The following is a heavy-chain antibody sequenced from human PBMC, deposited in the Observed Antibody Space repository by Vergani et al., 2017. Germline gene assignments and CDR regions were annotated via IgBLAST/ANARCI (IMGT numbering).Heavy chain of an antibody. J-gene: IGHJ6*02. D-gene: IGHD3-10*01. CDR2: ISSSGNYV. CDR1: GFTFGSYS. V-gene: IGHV3-21*06. Sequence: EEHLVESGGGLVKPGGSLRLSCVASGFTFGSYSVNWVRQAPGRGLEWVSSISSSGNYVYYAASVKGRFSISRDNAKNLLSLQMNSLRADDTAVYYCARDQGSGNNRHHYGLDVWGQGTTVTVSS. CDR3: ARDQGSGNNRHHYGLDV.